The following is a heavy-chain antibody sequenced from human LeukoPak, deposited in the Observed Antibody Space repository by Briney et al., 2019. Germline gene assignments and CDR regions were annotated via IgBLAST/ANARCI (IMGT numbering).Heavy chain of an antibody. CDR1: GFTFSSYG. D-gene: IGHD6-19*01. CDR2: IWYDGSNK. J-gene: IGHJ4*02. Sequence: GGSLRLSCAASGFTFSSYGMHCVRQAPGKGLEWVAVIWYDGSNKYYADSVKGRFTISRDNSKNTLYLQMNSLRAEDTAVYYCARYGLRGSGWYFDYWGQGTLVTVSS. CDR3: ARYGLRGSGWYFDY. V-gene: IGHV3-33*08.